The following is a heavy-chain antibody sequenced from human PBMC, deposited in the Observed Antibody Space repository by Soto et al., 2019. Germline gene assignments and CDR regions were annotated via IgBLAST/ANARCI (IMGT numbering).Heavy chain of an antibody. CDR1: GGSISSGGYY. CDR2: IYYSGST. CDR3: ARGSIRVVGNYYYYYYMDV. Sequence: SETLSRTCTVSGGSISSGGYYWSWIRQHPGKGLEWIGYIYYSGSTYYNPSLKSRVTISVDTSKNQFSLKLSSVTAADTAVYYCARGSIRVVGNYYYYYYMDVWGKGTTVTVSS. J-gene: IGHJ6*03. V-gene: IGHV4-31*03. D-gene: IGHD1-26*01.